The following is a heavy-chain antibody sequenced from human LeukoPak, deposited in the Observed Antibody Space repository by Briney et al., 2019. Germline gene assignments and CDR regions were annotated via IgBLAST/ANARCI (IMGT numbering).Heavy chain of an antibody. CDR1: GDSVSSNSAA. J-gene: IGHJ5*02. D-gene: IGHD2-2*02. CDR3: ARGGYCSSTSCYSWFDP. CDR2: TYYRSKWYN. V-gene: IGHV6-1*01. Sequence: SQTLSLTCAISGDSVSSNSAAWNWIRQSPSRGLEWLGRTYYRSKWYNDYAASVKSRITINAGTSKNQFSLQLNSVTPEDTAVYYCARGGYCSSTSCYSWFDPWGQGTLVTVSS.